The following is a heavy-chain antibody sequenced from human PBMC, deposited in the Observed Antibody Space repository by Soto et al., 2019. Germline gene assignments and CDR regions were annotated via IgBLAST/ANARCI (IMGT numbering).Heavy chain of an antibody. CDR1: GGSVSSGSYY. CDR2: IYYSGST. Sequence: PSETLSLTCTVSGGSVSSGSYYWSWIRQPPGKGLEWIGYIYYSGSTNYNPSLKSRVTISVDTSKNQFSLKLSSVTAADTAVYYCARDSERYCSGGSCFYYYYGMDVWGQGTTVTVS. D-gene: IGHD2-15*01. CDR3: ARDSERYCSGGSCFYYYYGMDV. V-gene: IGHV4-61*01. J-gene: IGHJ6*02.